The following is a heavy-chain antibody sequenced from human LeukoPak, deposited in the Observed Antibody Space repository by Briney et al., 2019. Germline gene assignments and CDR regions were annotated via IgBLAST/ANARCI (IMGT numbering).Heavy chain of an antibody. D-gene: IGHD2-2*01. V-gene: IGHV3-23*01. J-gene: IGHJ4*02. CDR3: AKDLGYTSCLDY. Sequence: GGSLRLSCAASGFTVSSYAMSWVRQAPGKGLEWVSAISGSGGSTYYADSVKGRFTISRDNSKNTLYLQMNSLRAEDTAVYYCAKDLGYTSCLDYWGQGTLVTVSS. CDR1: GFTVSSYA. CDR2: ISGSGGST.